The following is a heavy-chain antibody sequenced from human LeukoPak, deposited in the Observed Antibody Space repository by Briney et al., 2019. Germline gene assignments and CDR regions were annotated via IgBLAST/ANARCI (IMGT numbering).Heavy chain of an antibody. CDR2: INPGGNEI. CDR3: MCWGTDNH. CDR1: GLTFRSYW. Sequence: PWGSLRLSCTFSGLTFRSYWMNGVRPAPGKGREGVANINPGGNEIRSVDSVKGRSIISRDNAKNSLDLQMSSLRVEDTAVYYCMCWGTDNHWGQGTLVTVSS. D-gene: IGHD7-27*01. V-gene: IGHV3-7*01. J-gene: IGHJ4*02.